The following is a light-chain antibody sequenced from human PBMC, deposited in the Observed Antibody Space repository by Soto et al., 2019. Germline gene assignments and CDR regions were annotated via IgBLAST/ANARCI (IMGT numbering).Light chain of an antibody. CDR2: DAS. V-gene: IGKV3-11*01. CDR3: QPRSDWPRT. J-gene: IGKJ5*01. Sequence: SPASLSLSPGERATLSCRANQRVSNFLVWYQQKPGQAPRLLIYDASNRATGIPARFSGSGSGTDFTLTISSLEPEDFAIYYCQPRSDWPRTFGRGTRLEI. CDR1: QRVSNF.